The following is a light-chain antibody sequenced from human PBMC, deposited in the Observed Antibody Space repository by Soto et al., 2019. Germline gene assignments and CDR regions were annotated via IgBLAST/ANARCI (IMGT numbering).Light chain of an antibody. V-gene: IGKV3-15*01. Sequence: EIVMTQSPATLSVSPGERATLSCRASQSVSSNLAWYQQKPGQAPRLLIYGASTMATGIPARFSGSGSGTEFTLTISSLQSEDFAVYYCQQYNNWPPMVTFGPGTKVDIK. J-gene: IGKJ3*01. CDR3: QQYNNWPPMVT. CDR2: GAS. CDR1: QSVSSN.